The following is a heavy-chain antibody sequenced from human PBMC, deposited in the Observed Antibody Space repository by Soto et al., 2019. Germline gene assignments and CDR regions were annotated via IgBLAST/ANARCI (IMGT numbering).Heavy chain of an antibody. CDR3: ANRGGWEGTRFDY. CDR2: ISYDGSNK. D-gene: IGHD1-26*01. CDR1: GFTFSSYG. J-gene: IGHJ4*02. V-gene: IGHV3-30*18. Sequence: QVQLVESGGGVVQPGRSLRLSCAASGFTFSSYGMHWVRQAPGKGLEWVAVISYDGSNKYYADSVKGRFTISRDNSKKTLYLQMNSRRAEDTGVYYCANRGGWEGTRFDYWGQGTLVTVSS.